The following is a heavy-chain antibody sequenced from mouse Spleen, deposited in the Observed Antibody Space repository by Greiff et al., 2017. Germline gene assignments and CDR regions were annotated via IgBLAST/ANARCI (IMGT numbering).Heavy chain of an antibody. CDR1: GYTFTSYD. V-gene: IGHV1-85*01. Sequence: VQLHQSGPELVKPGASVKLSCKASGYTFTSYDINWVKQRPGQGLEWIGWIYPRDGSTKYNEKFKGKATLTVDTSSSTAYMELHSLTSEDSAVYFGNYGSRESCFDYWGQGTTLTVSS. CDR3: NYGSRESCFDY. D-gene: IGHD1-1*01. CDR2: IYPRDGST. J-gene: IGHJ2*01.